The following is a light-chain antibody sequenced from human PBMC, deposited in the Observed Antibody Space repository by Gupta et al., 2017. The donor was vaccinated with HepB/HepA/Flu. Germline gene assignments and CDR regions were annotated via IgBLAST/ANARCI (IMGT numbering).Light chain of an antibody. CDR1: QRVSSN. V-gene: IGKV3-15*01. CDR3: QQYNNWPPRVT. Sequence: VMTHSAAPLSVSPGERATHSCRARQRVSSNLALYQQKPGQAPRPLIYRASARATGIPAMCRSSGCGTEVTLSIISLQAEEFAVFYCQQYNNWPPRVTFGQGTKVEIK. J-gene: IGKJ1*01. CDR2: RAS.